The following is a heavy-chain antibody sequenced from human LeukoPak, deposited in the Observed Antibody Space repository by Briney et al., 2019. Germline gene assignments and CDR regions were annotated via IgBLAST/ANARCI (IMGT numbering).Heavy chain of an antibody. CDR2: IRYDGSNK. J-gene: IGHJ4*02. D-gene: IGHD6-19*01. CDR1: GFTFSSYG. Sequence: GGSLRLSCAASGFTFSSYGMHWVRQAPGKGLEWVAFIRYDGSNKYYADSVKGRFTISRDNSKNTLYLQMNSLRAEDTAVYYCARNGASSGRPYHFDYWGQGTLVTVSS. V-gene: IGHV3-30*02. CDR3: ARNGASSGRPYHFDY.